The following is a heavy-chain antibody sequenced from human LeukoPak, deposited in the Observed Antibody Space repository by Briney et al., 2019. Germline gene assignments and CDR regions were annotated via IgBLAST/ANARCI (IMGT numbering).Heavy chain of an antibody. V-gene: IGHV3-30-3*01. CDR1: GFIFWCCA. CDR2: ISYDGCKT. CDR3: ARGFNDFWSGSQLEY. J-gene: IGHJ4*02. Sequence: AGGSLRLSCAASGFIFWCCAIHWVRQAPGKGLQWLTDISYDGCKTFYAVSVEGRLTFSRDNSKSTVYLENNSLRSEDTAIYYCARGFNDFWSGSQLEYWGQGTLVTVSS. D-gene: IGHD3-3*01.